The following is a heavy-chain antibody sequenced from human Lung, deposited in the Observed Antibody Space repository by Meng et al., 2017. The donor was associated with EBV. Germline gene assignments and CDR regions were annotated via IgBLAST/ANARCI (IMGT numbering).Heavy chain of an antibody. Sequence: ALGPLNPPQTLSLTGTVSGGSISSGGYYWSWIRQHPGKGLEWIGYIYYSGSTYYNPSLKSRVTISVDTSKNQFSLKLSSVTAADTAVYYCARGPSRWLQFSFDYWGQGTLVTVSS. CDR2: IYYSGST. J-gene: IGHJ4*02. CDR3: ARGPSRWLQFSFDY. D-gene: IGHD5-24*01. V-gene: IGHV4-31*03. CDR1: GGSISSGGYY.